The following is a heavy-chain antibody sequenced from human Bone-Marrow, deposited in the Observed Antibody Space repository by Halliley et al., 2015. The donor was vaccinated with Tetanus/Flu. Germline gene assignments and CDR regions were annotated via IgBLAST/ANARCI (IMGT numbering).Heavy chain of an antibody. J-gene: IGHJ4*02. V-gene: IGHV3-23*01. CDR2: GRGVNT. Sequence: GRGVNTYHADSVKGRFTISRDASKNTLSLQMNSLRAEDTAVYYCASDSYGSGSYFDYWGQGTLVTVSS. CDR3: ASDSYGSGSYFDY. D-gene: IGHD3-10*01.